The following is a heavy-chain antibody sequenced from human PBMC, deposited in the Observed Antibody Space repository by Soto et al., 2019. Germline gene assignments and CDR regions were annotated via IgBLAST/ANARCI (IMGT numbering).Heavy chain of an antibody. D-gene: IGHD6-19*01. CDR2: ISAYNGNT. J-gene: IGHJ3*02. V-gene: IGHV1-18*01. CDR3: ARVRAVAGIDAFDI. Sequence: ASVKFSGKTAVYTFTSYGSSWVRRALGQGVEWMGWISAYNGNTNYAQKLQGRVTMTTDTSTSTAYMELRSLRSDDTAVYYCARVRAVAGIDAFDIWGQGTMVTVSS. CDR1: VYTFTSYG.